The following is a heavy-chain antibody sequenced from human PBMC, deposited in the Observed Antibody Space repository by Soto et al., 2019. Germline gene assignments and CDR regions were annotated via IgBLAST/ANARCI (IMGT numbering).Heavy chain of an antibody. CDR1: GGSFSGYY. J-gene: IGHJ4*02. CDR2: INYSGTT. Sequence: SETLSLTCAVYGGSFSGYYWSWIRQPPGKGLEWIGNINYSGTTYYNPSLNGRVSIFVDTAKNLFSLKLTSVTAANTAVYHCVGDGQIRNYYYWGLGTLVTVSS. V-gene: IGHV4-34*01. D-gene: IGHD1-7*01. CDR3: VGDGQIRNYYY.